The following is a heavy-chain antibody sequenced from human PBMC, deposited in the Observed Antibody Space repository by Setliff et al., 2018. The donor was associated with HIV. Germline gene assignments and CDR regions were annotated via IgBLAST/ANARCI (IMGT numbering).Heavy chain of an antibody. CDR3: ASSLNGDSEPWYFDL. Sequence: SETLSLTCTVSGVSTTSYFWSWIRQPPGKGLEWIGFIYYSGSTSGGTNYNPSLKSRVTISLDASKNQFSLNLSSVTAADTAVYYCASSLNGDSEPWYFDLWGRGTLVTVSS. V-gene: IGHV4-59*01. J-gene: IGHJ2*01. CDR2: IYYSGSTSGGT. D-gene: IGHD4-17*01. CDR1: GVSTTSYF.